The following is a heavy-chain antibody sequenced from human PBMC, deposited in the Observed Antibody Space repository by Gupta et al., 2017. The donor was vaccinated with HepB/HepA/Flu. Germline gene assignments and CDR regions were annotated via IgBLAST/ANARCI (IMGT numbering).Heavy chain of an antibody. V-gene: IGHV3-64*01. J-gene: IGHJ3*02. CDR1: GFTFSSYA. CDR2: ISSNGGST. D-gene: IGHD3-22*01. CDR3: ARDLYYDSSGYYESGAFDI. Sequence: EVQLVESGGGLVQPGGSLRLSCAASGFTFSSYAMHWVRQAPGKGLEYVSAISSNGGSTYYANSVKGRFTISRDNSKNTLYLKMGSLRAEDMAVYYCARDLYYDSSGYYESGAFDIWGQGTMVTVSS.